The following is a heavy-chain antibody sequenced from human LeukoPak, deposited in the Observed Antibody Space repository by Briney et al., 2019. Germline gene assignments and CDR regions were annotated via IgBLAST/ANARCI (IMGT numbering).Heavy chain of an antibody. CDR1: GYTFTSYF. CDR3: ARSEYSSSYRSLMDV. Sequence: ASVKVSCKASGYTFTSYFMNWVRQAPGQGLEWMGIINPSGGSTSYAQKFQGRVTMTRDMSTSTVYMELSSLRSEDTAVYYCARSEYSSSYRSLMDVWGKGTTVTVSS. D-gene: IGHD6-13*01. J-gene: IGHJ6*03. V-gene: IGHV1-46*01. CDR2: INPSGGST.